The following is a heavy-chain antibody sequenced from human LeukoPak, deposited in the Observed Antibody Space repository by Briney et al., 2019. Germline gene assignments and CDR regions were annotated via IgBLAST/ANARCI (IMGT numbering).Heavy chain of an antibody. CDR1: GGTFSSYA. CDR2: IIPILGIA. J-gene: IGHJ4*02. Sequence: SVKVSCKASGGTFSSYAISWVRQAPGQGLEWMGRIIPILGIANYAQKFQGRVTITADKSTSTAYMELSSLRSEDTAVYYCARVVSDYHTFDYWGQGTLVTVSS. V-gene: IGHV1-69*04. CDR3: ARVVSDYHTFDY. D-gene: IGHD4-17*01.